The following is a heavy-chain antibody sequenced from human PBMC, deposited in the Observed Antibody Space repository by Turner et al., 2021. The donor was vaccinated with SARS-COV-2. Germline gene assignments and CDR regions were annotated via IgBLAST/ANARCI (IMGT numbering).Heavy chain of an antibody. CDR1: GFNFSGYA. Sequence: VLLLDSGGGLEQPGGSLRLSCAASGFNFSGYAMCWVRQAPGKGLEWVSGISGSGDTTYYADSVKGRFTISRDNSKNTMYLQMNSLRAEDTAVYYCAKDRIVGATMGASRDWGQGILVTVSS. CDR2: ISGSGDTT. CDR3: AKDRIVGATMGASRD. J-gene: IGHJ4*02. V-gene: IGHV3-23*01. D-gene: IGHD1-26*01.